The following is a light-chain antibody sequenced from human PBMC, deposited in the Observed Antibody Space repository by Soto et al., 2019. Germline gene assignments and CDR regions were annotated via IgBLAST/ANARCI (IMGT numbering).Light chain of an antibody. CDR1: SSNIGAGYD. J-gene: IGLJ1*01. CDR3: QSYGSSPSANFV. V-gene: IGLV1-40*01. Sequence: VLTQPPPVSGAPGQRVTISCTGSSSNIGAGYDVHWYQQLPGKAPKLLIYGNDNRPSGVPERFSGSKSGTSASLAITGLRADDEADYYCQSYGSSPSANFVFGTGTKVTVL. CDR2: GND.